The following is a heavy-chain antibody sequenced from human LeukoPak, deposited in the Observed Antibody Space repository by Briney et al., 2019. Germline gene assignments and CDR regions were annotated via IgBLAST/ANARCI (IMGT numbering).Heavy chain of an antibody. D-gene: IGHD6-13*01. CDR1: GFTFSAYA. CDR2: ISYDGSNK. Sequence: PGGSLRLSCEASGFTFSAYAMTWVRQAPGKGLEWVAVISYDGSNKYYADSVKGRFTISRDNSKNTLYLQMNSLRTEDTAVYYCAKGVSSTWSNDAFDIWGQGTMVTVSS. V-gene: IGHV3-30*18. J-gene: IGHJ3*02. CDR3: AKGVSSTWSNDAFDI.